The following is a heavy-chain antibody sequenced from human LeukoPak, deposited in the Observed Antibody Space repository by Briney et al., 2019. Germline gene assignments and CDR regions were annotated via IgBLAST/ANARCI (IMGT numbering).Heavy chain of an antibody. J-gene: IGHJ2*01. CDR3: ARHSFYGSRFCDL. CDR2: IYYSGST. V-gene: IGHV4-39*01. CDR1: GGSFSGYY. D-gene: IGHD2/OR15-2a*01. Sequence: SETLSLTCAVYGGSFSGYYWGWIRQPPGKGLEWMGSIYYSGSTYYNPSLKSRVTISVDTSTNQFSLKRSSVTDADTAVYYCARHSFYGSRFCDLWGRGTLVTVSS.